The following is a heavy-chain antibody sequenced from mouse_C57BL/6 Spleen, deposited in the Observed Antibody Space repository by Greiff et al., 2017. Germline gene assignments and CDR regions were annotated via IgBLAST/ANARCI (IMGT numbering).Heavy chain of an antibody. CDR3: AREGDYYGSSYRYFDV. CDR2: ISDGGSYI. J-gene: IGHJ1*03. V-gene: IGHV5-4*01. D-gene: IGHD1-1*01. CDR1: GFTFSSYA. Sequence: DVKLVESGGGLVKPGGSLKLSCAASGFTFSSYAMSWVRQTPEKRLEWVATISDGGSYIYYPDNVKGRFTISRDNAKNNLYLQMSHLKSEDTAMYYCAREGDYYGSSYRYFDVWGTGTTVTVSS.